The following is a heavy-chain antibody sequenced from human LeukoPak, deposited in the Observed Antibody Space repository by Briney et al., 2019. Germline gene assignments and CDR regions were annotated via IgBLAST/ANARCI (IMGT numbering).Heavy chain of an antibody. J-gene: IGHJ6*02. CDR2: INHSGST. Sequence: PSGTLSLTCAVYGGSFSGYYWSWIRQPPGKGLEWIGEINHSGSTNYNPSLKSRVTIPVAKTKNQFSLKLTSVTAADTAVYYCASRRQLAQYYYYGMAVWGQGTTVTVSS. D-gene: IGHD6-13*01. V-gene: IGHV4-34*01. CDR1: GGSFSGYY. CDR3: ASRRQLAQYYYYGMAV.